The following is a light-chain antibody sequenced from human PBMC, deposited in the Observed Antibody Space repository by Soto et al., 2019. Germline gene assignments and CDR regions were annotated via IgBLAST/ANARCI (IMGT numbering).Light chain of an antibody. Sequence: QSALTQPRSVSGSPGQSVTISCTGTSSDVGGYNYVSWYQQHPGKAPKLMIYDVSKRPSGVPDRFSGSKSGNAASLTISGLQAEDEADDYCCSSGVFGTGTKLTVL. CDR3: CSSGV. CDR2: DVS. CDR1: SSDVGGYNY. V-gene: IGLV2-11*01. J-gene: IGLJ1*01.